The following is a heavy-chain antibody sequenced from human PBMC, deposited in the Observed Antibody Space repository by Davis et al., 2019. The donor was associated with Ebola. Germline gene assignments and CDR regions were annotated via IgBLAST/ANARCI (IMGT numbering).Heavy chain of an antibody. CDR2: IYYSGST. J-gene: IGHJ5*02. CDR3: ARPTMVRGDEFGWFDP. Sequence: PGGSLRLSCTVSAGSISSSSYYWGWIRQPPGKGLEWIGSIYYSGSTYYDPSLNSRVTISVDTSKNQFSLKLSSVTAADTAVYYCARPTMVRGDEFGWFDPWGQGTLVTVSS. V-gene: IGHV4-39*01. D-gene: IGHD3-10*01. CDR1: AGSISSSSYY.